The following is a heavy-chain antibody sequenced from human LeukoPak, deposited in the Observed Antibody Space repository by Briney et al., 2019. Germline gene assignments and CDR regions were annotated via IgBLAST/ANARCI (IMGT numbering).Heavy chain of an antibody. D-gene: IGHD3-9*01. J-gene: IGHJ5*02. V-gene: IGHV4-61*10. CDR3: ARDARNYDILTGYYGGGSWFDP. CDR2: IYATKNT. CDR1: GGSISSGSAY. Sequence: PSETLSLTCTVSGGSISSGSAYWNWIRQPAGKGLEWIGHIYATKNTNYSPSLKSRVNMSADTSKNQFSLKLSSVTAADTAVYYCARDARNYDILTGYYGGGSWFDPWGQGTLVTVSS.